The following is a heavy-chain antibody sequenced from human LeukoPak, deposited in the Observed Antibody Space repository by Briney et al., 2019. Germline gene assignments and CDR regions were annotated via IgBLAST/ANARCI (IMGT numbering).Heavy chain of an antibody. CDR1: GFTVSSNY. Sequence: GGSLRLSCAASGFTVSSNYMSWVRQAPGKGLEWVSVIYSGGSTYYADSVKGRFTISRDNSKNTLYLQMNSLRAEDTAVYYCARESRRTLPGAFDIWGQGTMVTVSS. V-gene: IGHV3-53*01. CDR2: IYSGGST. J-gene: IGHJ3*02. CDR3: ARESRRTLPGAFDI.